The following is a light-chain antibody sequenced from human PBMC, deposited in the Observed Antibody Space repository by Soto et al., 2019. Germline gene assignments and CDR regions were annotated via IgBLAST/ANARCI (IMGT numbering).Light chain of an antibody. CDR2: GNT. V-gene: IGLV1-40*01. CDR1: VSNIGGGYD. Sequence: QSVLTQPPSVSGAPGRRVTISCTGGVSNIGGGYDVHWYQQFPGTAPKLVIYGNTNRPSGVPDRFSGSKSGTSASLAITGLQAEDEADYYCQSYDSSLSGREVFGGGTKLTVL. J-gene: IGLJ2*01. CDR3: QSYDSSLSGREV.